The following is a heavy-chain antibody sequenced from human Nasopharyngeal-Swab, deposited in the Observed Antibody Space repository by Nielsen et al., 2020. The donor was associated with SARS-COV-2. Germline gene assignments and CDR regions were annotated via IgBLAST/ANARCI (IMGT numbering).Heavy chain of an antibody. CDR1: GDTLTELS. D-gene: IGHD3-10*01. CDR2: FDPEDGET. Sequence: ASVKVSCKVSGDTLTELSMHWVRQDPGKGLEWRGGFDPEDGETIYAQKFQGRVTMTEDTSTDTAYMELSSLRSEDTAVYYCATSSPIYYGSGSQNWFDPWGQGTLVTVSS. J-gene: IGHJ5*02. CDR3: ATSSPIYYGSGSQNWFDP. V-gene: IGHV1-24*01.